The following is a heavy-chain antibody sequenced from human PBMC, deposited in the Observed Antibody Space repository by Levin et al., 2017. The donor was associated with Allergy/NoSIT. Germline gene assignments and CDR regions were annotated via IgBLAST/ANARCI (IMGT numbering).Heavy chain of an antibody. J-gene: IGHJ2*01. V-gene: IGHV3-9*01. CDR3: AKDNWNYLNYWYFDL. D-gene: IGHD1-7*01. CDR2: ISWNSGSI. Sequence: AGGSLRLSCAASGFTFDDYAMHWVRQAPGKGLEWVSGISWNSGSIGYADSVKGRFTISRDNAKNSLYLQMNSLRAEDTALYYCAKDNWNYLNYWYFDLWGRGTLVTVSS. CDR1: GFTFDDYA.